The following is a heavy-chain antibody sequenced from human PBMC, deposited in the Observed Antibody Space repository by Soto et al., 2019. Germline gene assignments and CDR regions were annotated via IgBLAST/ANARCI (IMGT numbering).Heavy chain of an antibody. J-gene: IGHJ4*02. CDR1: GFTFSSYA. CDR3: AKDLLRAGYSGYVGPGRYDY. D-gene: IGHD5-12*01. CDR2: ISGNGGST. Sequence: GGSLRLSCAASGFTFSSYAMTWVRQAPGKGLEWVSVISGNGGSTYYADSVKGRFTISRDNSKNTLYLQMNSLRAEDTAVYYCAKDLLRAGYSGYVGPGRYDYWGQGTLVTVSS. V-gene: IGHV3-23*01.